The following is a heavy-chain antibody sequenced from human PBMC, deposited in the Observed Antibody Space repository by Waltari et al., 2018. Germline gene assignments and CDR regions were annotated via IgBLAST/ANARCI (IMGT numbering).Heavy chain of an antibody. V-gene: IGHV3-23*03. CDR2: IYSGGST. Sequence: EVQLLESGGGLVQPGGSLRLSCAASGFTFSSYAISWVRQAPGKGLEWVSVIYSGGSTYYADSVKGRFTISRDNSKNTLYLQMNSLRAEDTAVYYCAKDETTAFDYWGQGTLVTVSS. J-gene: IGHJ4*02. CDR1: GFTFSSYA. CDR3: AKDETTAFDY.